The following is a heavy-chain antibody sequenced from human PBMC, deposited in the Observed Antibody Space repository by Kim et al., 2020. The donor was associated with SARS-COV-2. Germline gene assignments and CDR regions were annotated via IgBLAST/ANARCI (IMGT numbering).Heavy chain of an antibody. CDR1: GYTFTSYA. CDR2: INTNTGNP. V-gene: IGHV7-4-1*02. CDR3: ARWEYTGYYYDSSANYYYYGMDV. Sequence: ASVKVSCKASGYTFTSYAMNWVRQAPGQGLEWMGWINTNTGNPTYAQGFTGRFVFSLDISVSTAYLQINSLKAEDTAVYYCARWEYTGYYYDSSANYYYYGMDVWGQGTTVTVSS. D-gene: IGHD3-22*01. J-gene: IGHJ6*02.